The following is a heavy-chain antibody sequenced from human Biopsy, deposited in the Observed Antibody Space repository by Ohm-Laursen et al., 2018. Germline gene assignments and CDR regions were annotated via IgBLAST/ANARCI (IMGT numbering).Heavy chain of an antibody. Sequence: SDTLSLTCTVSGGSISSHYWNWIRQPAGKGLEWIGRIYTSGSTNFNPPLKSRVTMSIDTSKNQFSLRLSSVTAADTAVYYCARAAFGPFDSWGQGALVTVSS. CDR1: GGSISSHY. CDR3: ARAAFGPFDS. D-gene: IGHD3-16*01. J-gene: IGHJ4*02. CDR2: IYTSGST. V-gene: IGHV4-4*07.